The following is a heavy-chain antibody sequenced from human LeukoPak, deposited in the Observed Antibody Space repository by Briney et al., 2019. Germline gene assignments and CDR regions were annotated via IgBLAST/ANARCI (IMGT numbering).Heavy chain of an antibody. V-gene: IGHV1-18*01. Sequence: GASVKVSCKASGYTFTSYGISWVRQAPGQGLEWMGRISAYNGNTNYAQKLQGRVTMTTDTSTSTAYMELRSLRSDDTAVYYCAINWNYDDAFDIWGQGTMVTVSS. J-gene: IGHJ3*02. CDR1: GYTFTSYG. D-gene: IGHD1-7*01. CDR3: AINWNYDDAFDI. CDR2: ISAYNGNT.